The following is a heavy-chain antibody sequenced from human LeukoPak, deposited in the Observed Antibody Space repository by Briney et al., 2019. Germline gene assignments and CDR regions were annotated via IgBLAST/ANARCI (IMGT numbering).Heavy chain of an antibody. J-gene: IGHJ4*02. CDR3: ARDLMGIAYRGAFYY. Sequence: PGGSLRLSCTASGFTFGDYAMTWVRQAPGKGLEGVGFIRSKIYGGTPEYAASVKGRFTISRDDSKGVAYLQMNSLRAEDAAVYYCARDLMGIAYRGAFYYWGQGTLVTVSS. D-gene: IGHD6-13*01. V-gene: IGHV3-49*04. CDR1: GFTFGDYA. CDR2: IRSKIYGGTP.